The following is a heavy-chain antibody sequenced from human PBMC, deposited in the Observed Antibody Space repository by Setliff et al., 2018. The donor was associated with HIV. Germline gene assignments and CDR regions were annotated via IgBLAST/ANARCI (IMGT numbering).Heavy chain of an antibody. CDR2: IKSKTDGGTT. J-gene: IGHJ5*02. CDR3: TTEDPWLRFGH. Sequence: PGGSLRLSCAASRFDFNNYWMCWVRQAPGKGLEWVGHIKSKTDGGTTDYAAPVKGRFTISRDDSKTTLYLQMNSLKTEDTAVYYCTTEDPWLRFGHWGQGTLVTVSS. CDR1: RFDFNNYW. D-gene: IGHD5-12*01. V-gene: IGHV3-15*01.